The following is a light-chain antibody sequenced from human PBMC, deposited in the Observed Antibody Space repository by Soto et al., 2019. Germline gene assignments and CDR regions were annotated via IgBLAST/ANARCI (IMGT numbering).Light chain of an antibody. Sequence: EIVLTQSPGTLSLSPGERATLSCRASQSVSSSYLAWYQQKPGQAPRLLIYGASSRATGIPDRFSGSGSGTDFTLTISRLEPEYFAVYYCQQYGSSRWPFGQGTKVDIK. CDR2: GAS. CDR1: QSVSSSY. V-gene: IGKV3-20*01. J-gene: IGKJ1*01. CDR3: QQYGSSRWP.